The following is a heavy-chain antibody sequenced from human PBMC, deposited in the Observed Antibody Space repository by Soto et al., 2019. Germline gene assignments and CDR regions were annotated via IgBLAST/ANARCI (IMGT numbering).Heavy chain of an antibody. V-gene: IGHV3-23*01. CDR1: GFTFNNYA. D-gene: IGHD1-26*01. J-gene: IGHJ6*03. Sequence: EVQLLESGGGLVQPGGSLRLSCAASGFTFNNYAISWVRQAPGKGLEWVATITGSGDSAYYADSVKGRFIISRDNSKNTLYMPMHSLVAEDSAIYYCAKGRGTNYYYHMDVWGGGTTVTVSS. CDR3: AKGRGTNYYYHMDV. CDR2: ITGSGDSA.